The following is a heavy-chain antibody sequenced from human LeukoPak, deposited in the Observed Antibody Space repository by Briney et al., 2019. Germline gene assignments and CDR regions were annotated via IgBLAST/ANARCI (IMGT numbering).Heavy chain of an antibody. D-gene: IGHD2-8*01. J-gene: IGHJ4*02. CDR3: ARVYLERLTAGYFDH. CDR2: ISDDGRHN. Sequence: GGSLRLSCAASGFTFSTYAMNWVRQAPGKGLEWVAVISDDGRHNYYADSVKGRFTISRDNSKSTLYLQMNSLRDDDSAAYFCARVYLERLTAGYFDHWGQGTQVTVS. V-gene: IGHV3-30*04. CDR1: GFTFSTYA.